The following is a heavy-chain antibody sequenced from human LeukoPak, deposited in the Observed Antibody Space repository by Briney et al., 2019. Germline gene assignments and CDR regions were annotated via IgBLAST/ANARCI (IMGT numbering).Heavy chain of an antibody. CDR2: IYYRGST. Sequence: SQTLSFTCTVSGGSISSGGYYWSWIRQHPGKGLEWIGYIYYRGSTYYNPSLKSRVTISVDTSKNQFSLKLSSVTAADTAVYYCARDARGTGSNVWGSYRLDWFDPWGQGTLVTVSS. CDR3: ARDARGTGSNVWGSYRLDWFDP. V-gene: IGHV4-31*03. D-gene: IGHD3-16*01. J-gene: IGHJ5*02. CDR1: GGSISSGGYY.